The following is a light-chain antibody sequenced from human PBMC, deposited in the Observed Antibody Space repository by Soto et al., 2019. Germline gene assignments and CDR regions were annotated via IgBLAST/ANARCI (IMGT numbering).Light chain of an antibody. CDR1: SSDIGAYNS. J-gene: IGLJ1*01. CDR3: SSRTTSNPYV. Sequence: QFALTQPASVSGSPGQSITISCTGTSSDIGAYNSVSWYQQHPGKSPKLMIYEVSNRPSGVSKRFSAAKSGNTASLTISGLQAEDVAEYYCSSRTTSNPYVFGPGTKVNVL. CDR2: EVS. V-gene: IGLV2-14*01.